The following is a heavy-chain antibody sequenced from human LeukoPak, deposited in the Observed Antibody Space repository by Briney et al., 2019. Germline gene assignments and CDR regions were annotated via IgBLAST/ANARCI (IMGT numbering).Heavy chain of an antibody. CDR1: GGSISSSSYY. V-gene: IGHV4-39*07. CDR3: VRWYGSGTNWFDP. D-gene: IGHD3-10*01. J-gene: IGHJ5*02. CDR2: IYYSGST. Sequence: PSETLSLTCTVSGGSISSSSYYWGWIRQPPGKGLECIGSIYYSGSTYYSPSLRSRVTISIDTSKNQFFLKLNSVTAADTAVYYCVRWYGSGTNWFDPWGQGTLVTVSS.